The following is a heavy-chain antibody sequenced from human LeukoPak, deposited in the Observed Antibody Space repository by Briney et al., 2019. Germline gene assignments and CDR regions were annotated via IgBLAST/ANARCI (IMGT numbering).Heavy chain of an antibody. CDR1: GGSISSSSYY. V-gene: IGHV4-39*01. CDR2: IYYSGST. CDR3: GLLWFGELFEPLPLDY. Sequence: PSETLSLTCTVSGGSISSSSYYWGWIRQPPGKGLEWIGSIYYSGSTYYNPSLKSRVTISVDTSKNQFSLKLSSVTAADTAVYYCGLLWFGELFEPLPLDYWGQGTLVTVSS. J-gene: IGHJ4*02. D-gene: IGHD3-10*01.